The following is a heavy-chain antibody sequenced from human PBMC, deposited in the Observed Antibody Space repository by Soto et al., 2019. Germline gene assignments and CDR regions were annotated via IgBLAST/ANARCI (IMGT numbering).Heavy chain of an antibody. CDR3: AGREHSRGQFFTDY. CDR1: GASINSDNW. V-gene: IGHV4-4*02. D-gene: IGHD3-3*01. CDR2: IYHSGST. Sequence: QVQLQESGPGLVKPSGTLSLTCAVSGASINSDNWWTWVRQPPGKGLEWIGEIYHSGSTNYNPPLKSRVTLSVDKSKNQFSLNLSSLTAADTAVYYCAGREHSRGQFFTDYWGQGTLVTVSS. J-gene: IGHJ4*02.